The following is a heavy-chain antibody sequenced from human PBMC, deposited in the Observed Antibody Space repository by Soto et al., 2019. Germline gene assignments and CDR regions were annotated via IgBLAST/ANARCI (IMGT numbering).Heavy chain of an antibody. Sequence: VGSLRLSCAASGFTFSDYYMSWIRQAPGKGLEWVSYISSSSSYTNYADSVKGRFTISRDNAKNSLYLQMNSLRAEDTAVYYCARVADTMVRGVYYYGMDVWGQGTTVTAP. CDR2: ISSSSSYT. J-gene: IGHJ6*02. D-gene: IGHD3-10*01. V-gene: IGHV3-11*06. CDR3: ARVADTMVRGVYYYGMDV. CDR1: GFTFSDYY.